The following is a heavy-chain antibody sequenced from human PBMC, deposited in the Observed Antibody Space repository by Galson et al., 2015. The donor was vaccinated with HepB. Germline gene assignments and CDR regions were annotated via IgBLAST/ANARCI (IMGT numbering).Heavy chain of an antibody. CDR3: ARDAVGNYPYYYGMDV. D-gene: IGHD3-10*01. J-gene: IGHJ6*02. Sequence: SLRLSCAASGFTLSSYSMNWVRQAPGKGLEWVSYISSSSSTIYYADSVKGRFTISRDNAKNSLYLQMNSLRAEDTAVYYCARDAVGNYPYYYGMDVWGQGTTVTVSS. V-gene: IGHV3-48*04. CDR1: GFTLSSYS. CDR2: ISSSSSTI.